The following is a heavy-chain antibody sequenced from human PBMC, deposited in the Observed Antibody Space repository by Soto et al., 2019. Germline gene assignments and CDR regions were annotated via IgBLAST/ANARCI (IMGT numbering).Heavy chain of an antibody. CDR2: ISHDLRT. Sequence: SETLSLTCAVSGGSISSSNWWSWVRQPPGKGLEWIGEISHDLRTSYNPSLRSRVTISVDKSKKQFFLQLTSLTAADTAVYYCARDKITGLFDYWGQGTLVTVSS. CDR1: GGSISSSNW. J-gene: IGHJ4*02. CDR3: ARDKITGLFDY. D-gene: IGHD2-8*02. V-gene: IGHV4-4*02.